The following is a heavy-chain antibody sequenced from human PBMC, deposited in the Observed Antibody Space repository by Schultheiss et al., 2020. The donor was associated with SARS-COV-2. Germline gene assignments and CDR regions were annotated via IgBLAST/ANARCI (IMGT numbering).Heavy chain of an antibody. CDR1: GFTFSSYA. CDR3: ARDLYYDILTGYTYYYYYGMDV. V-gene: IGHV3-23*01. CDR2: ISGSGGST. Sequence: GGSLRLSCAASGFTFSSYAMSWVRQAPGKGLEWVSAISGSGGSTYYADSVKGRFTISRDNSKNTLYLQMNSLRAEDTAVYYCARDLYYDILTGYTYYYYYGMDVWGQGTTVTVSS. D-gene: IGHD3-9*01. J-gene: IGHJ6*02.